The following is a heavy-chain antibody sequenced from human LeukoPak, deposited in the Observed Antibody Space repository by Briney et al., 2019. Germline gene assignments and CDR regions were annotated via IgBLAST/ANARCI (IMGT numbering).Heavy chain of an antibody. V-gene: IGHV3-30*02. D-gene: IGHD6-19*01. CDR1: GSTFSSYG. CDR3: AKDHGYSSGCSDY. Sequence: GGSLRLSCAASGSTFSSYGMHSVRQAPGKGLEWVAFIRYDGSNKYYADSVKGRFTISRDNSKNTLYLQMNSLRAEDTAVYYCAKDHGYSSGCSDYWGQGTLVTVCS. CDR2: IRYDGSNK. J-gene: IGHJ4*02.